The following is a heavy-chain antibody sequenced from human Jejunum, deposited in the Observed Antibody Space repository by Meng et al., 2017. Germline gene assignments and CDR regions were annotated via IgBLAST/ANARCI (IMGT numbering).Heavy chain of an antibody. CDR3: ARNKTQGFFDS. J-gene: IGHJ4*02. Sequence: QVQMLDSGPGPVKPSETLSLTCTVSGGSITSTTNYWGWIRQPPGKALEWIGSIYYSGSTHYNPSLKRRVIVSIDTSKDQFSLTLTSAAAADTAMYYCARNKTQGFFDSWGQGTLVTVSS. D-gene: IGHD1/OR15-1a*01. V-gene: IGHV4-39*01. CDR1: GGSITSTTNY. CDR2: IYYSGST.